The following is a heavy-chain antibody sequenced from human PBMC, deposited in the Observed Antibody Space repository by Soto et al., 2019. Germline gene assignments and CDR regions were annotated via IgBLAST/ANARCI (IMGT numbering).Heavy chain of an antibody. V-gene: IGHV3-30*18. CDR2: ISYDGSNK. CDR3: AKDGFFRRGYWGYYFDY. CDR1: GFTFSSYG. D-gene: IGHD3-22*01. J-gene: IGHJ4*02. Sequence: QVQLVESGGGVVQPGRSLRLSCAASGFTFSSYGMHWVRQAPGKGLEWVAVISYDGSNKYYADSVKGRFTISRDNSKNTLYLQMNSLRAEDTAVYYCAKDGFFRRGYWGYYFDYWGQGTLVTVSS.